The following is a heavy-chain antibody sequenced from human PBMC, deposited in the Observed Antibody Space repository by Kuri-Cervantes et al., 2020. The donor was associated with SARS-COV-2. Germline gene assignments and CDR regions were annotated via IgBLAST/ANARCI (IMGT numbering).Heavy chain of an antibody. D-gene: IGHD2-21*02. V-gene: IGHV3-20*04. Sequence: GGSLRLSCAASGFTFDDYGMSWVRQAPGKGLEWVSGINWNGGSTGYADSVKGRFTISRDNAKNSLYLQMNSLRAEDTALYYCAKTYCGGDCYSGSGYFDLWGRGTLVTVSS. J-gene: IGHJ2*01. CDR1: GFTFDDYG. CDR3: AKTYCGGDCYSGSGYFDL. CDR2: INWNGGST.